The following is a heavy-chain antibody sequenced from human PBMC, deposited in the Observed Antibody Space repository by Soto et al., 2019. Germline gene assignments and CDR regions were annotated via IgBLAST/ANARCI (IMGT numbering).Heavy chain of an antibody. CDR1: GFTFSSYA. V-gene: IGHV3-30-3*01. D-gene: IGHD3-9*01. J-gene: IGHJ4*02. Sequence: GGSLRLSCAASGFTFSSYAMHWVRQAPGKGLEWVAVISYDGSNKYYADSVKGRFTISRDNSKNTLYLQMNSLRAEDTAVYYCARVDGPRYFDWLLSRTPDYWGQGTLVTVSS. CDR2: ISYDGSNK. CDR3: ARVDGPRYFDWLLSRTPDY.